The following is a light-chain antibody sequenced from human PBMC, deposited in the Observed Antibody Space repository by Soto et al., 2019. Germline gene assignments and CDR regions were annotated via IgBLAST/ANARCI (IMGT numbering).Light chain of an antibody. V-gene: IGKV1-9*01. Sequence: IQLTQSPSSLSASVGDGVTITCRASQGISSSLAWYQQKPGKAPKLLIYAASTLQSGVPSRFSGSGSGTDFTLTISSLQPEDFAPYYCQQLNGVPPYTFGQGTKLEIK. CDR3: QQLNGVPPYT. CDR1: QGISSS. CDR2: AAS. J-gene: IGKJ2*01.